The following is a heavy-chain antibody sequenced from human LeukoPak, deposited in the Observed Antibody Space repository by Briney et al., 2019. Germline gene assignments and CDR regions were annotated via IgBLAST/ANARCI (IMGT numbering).Heavy chain of an antibody. CDR1: GGSISSHY. CDR2: IYYSGST. CDR3: AREIVVVNHYYMDV. Sequence: SETLSLTCTVSGGSISSHYWSWIRQPPGKGLEWIGYIYYSGSTNYNPSLKSRVTISVDTSKNQFSLKLSPVTAADTAVYYCAREIVVVNHYYMDVWGKGTTVTVSS. J-gene: IGHJ6*03. V-gene: IGHV4-59*11. D-gene: IGHD3-22*01.